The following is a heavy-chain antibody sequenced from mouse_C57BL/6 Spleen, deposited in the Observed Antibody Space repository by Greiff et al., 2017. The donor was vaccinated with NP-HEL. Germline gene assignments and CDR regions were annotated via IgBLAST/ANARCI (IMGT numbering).Heavy chain of an antibody. CDR1: GYTFTSYD. Sequence: QVQLQQSGPELVKPGASVKLSCKASGYTFTSYDINWVKQRPGQGLEWIGWIYPRDGSTKYNEKFKGKATLTVDTSSSTAYMELHSLTSEDSAVYFCARGGTTVPFAYWGQGTLVTVSA. J-gene: IGHJ3*01. D-gene: IGHD1-1*01. V-gene: IGHV1-85*01. CDR3: ARGGTTVPFAY. CDR2: IYPRDGST.